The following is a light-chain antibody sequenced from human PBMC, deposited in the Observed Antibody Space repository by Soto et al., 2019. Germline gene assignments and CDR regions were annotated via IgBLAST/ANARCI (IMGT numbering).Light chain of an antibody. V-gene: IGKV1-5*01. J-gene: IGKJ1*01. Sequence: DIQMTQSPSSLSVSVGDRVSITCRARQSITRYLGWYQQKPGKAPKLLIYDVSILESGVPSRFSGSGSGTEFTLTISSLQAADFATYYCQQYNTDSSWTFGQGTKVDI. CDR2: DVS. CDR3: QQYNTDSSWT. CDR1: QSITRY.